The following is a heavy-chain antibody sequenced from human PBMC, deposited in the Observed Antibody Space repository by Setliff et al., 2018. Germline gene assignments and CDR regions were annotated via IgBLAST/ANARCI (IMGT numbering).Heavy chain of an antibody. V-gene: IGHV1-46*01. CDR2: IDPSADYT. CDR3: ARAPLESGYYYGQGHYFDN. Sequence: ASVKVSCKASGYTFTGYYLHWVRQAPGQGLEWMGIIDPSADYTNYAQKFQGRVTMTKDTSTTTGYMELSSLRSEDTAVYYCARAPLESGYYYGQGHYFDNWGQGTLVTVSS. CDR1: GYTFTGYY. J-gene: IGHJ4*02. D-gene: IGHD5-18*01.